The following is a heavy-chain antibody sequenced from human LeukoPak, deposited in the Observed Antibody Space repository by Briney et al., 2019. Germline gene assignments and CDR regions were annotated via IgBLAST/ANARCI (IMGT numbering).Heavy chain of an antibody. CDR2: INHSGST. D-gene: IGHD3-10*01. V-gene: IGHV4-34*01. J-gene: IGHJ4*02. Sequence: SSETLSLTCAVYGGSFSGYYWSWIRQPPGKGLEWIGEINHSGSTNYNPSLKSRVTISVDTSKNRFSLKLSSVTAADTAVYYCARARARGYHPRGNLYFDYWGQGTLVTVSS. CDR1: GGSFSGYY. CDR3: ARARARGYHPRGNLYFDY.